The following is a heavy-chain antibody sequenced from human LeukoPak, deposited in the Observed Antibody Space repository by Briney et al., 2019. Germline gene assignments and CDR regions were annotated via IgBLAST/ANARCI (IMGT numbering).Heavy chain of an antibody. Sequence: GGSLRLSCAASGFTFSSYEMNWVRQAPGKGLEWVSYISSSGSTIYYADSVKGRFTISRDNAKNSLYLQMSSLRAEDTAVYYCARAGSMTRIGAFDILGQGTMVTVSS. CDR3: ARAGSMTRIGAFDI. D-gene: IGHD3-22*01. CDR1: GFTFSSYE. J-gene: IGHJ3*02. V-gene: IGHV3-48*03. CDR2: ISSSGSTI.